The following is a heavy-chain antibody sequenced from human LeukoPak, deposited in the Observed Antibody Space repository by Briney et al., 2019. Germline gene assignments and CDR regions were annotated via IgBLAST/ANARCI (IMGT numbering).Heavy chain of an antibody. J-gene: IGHJ5*02. CDR3: ARPLCSSTSCYFFGGFDP. CDR1: GYSFTSYW. Sequence: GESLKISCKGSGYSFTSYWIGWVRQMPGKGLEWMGIIYPGDSDTGYSPSFQGQVTISADKSISTAYLQWSSLKASDTAMYYCARPLCSSTSCYFFGGFDPWGQGTLVTVSS. D-gene: IGHD2-2*01. V-gene: IGHV5-51*01. CDR2: IYPGDSDT.